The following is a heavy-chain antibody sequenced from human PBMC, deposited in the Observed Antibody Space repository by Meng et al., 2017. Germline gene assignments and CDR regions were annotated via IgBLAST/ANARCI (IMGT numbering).Heavy chain of an antibody. V-gene: IGHV3-21*01. CDR1: GFTFSSYS. CDR3: ALVAAASYFDY. Sequence: GESLKISCAASGFTFSSYSMNWVRQAPGKGLEWVSSISSSSSYIYYADSVKGRFTISRDNSKNTLYLQMNSLRAEDTAVYYCALVAAASYFDYWGQGTLVTVSS. CDR2: ISSSSSYI. D-gene: IGHD2-15*01. J-gene: IGHJ4*02.